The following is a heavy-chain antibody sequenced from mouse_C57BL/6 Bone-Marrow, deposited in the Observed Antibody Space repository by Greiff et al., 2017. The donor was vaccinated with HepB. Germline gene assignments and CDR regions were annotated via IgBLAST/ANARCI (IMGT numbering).Heavy chain of an antibody. CDR1: GFTFSSYA. CDR2: ISDGGSYT. CDR3: ARDRLTMDY. V-gene: IGHV5-4*01. J-gene: IGHJ4*01. Sequence: EVKLVESGGGLVKPGGSLKLSCAASGFTFSSYAMSWVRQTPEKRLEWVATISDGGSYTYYPDNVKGRFTISRDNAKNNLYLQMSHLKSEDTAMYYCARDRLTMDYWGQGTSVTVSS.